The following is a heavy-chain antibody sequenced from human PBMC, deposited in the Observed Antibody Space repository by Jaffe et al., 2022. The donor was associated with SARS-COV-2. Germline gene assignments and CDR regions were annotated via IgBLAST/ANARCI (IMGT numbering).Heavy chain of an antibody. Sequence: EVQLVESGGGLVKPGGSLRLSCAASGFTFSSYSMNWVRQAPGKGLEWVSSISSSSSYIYYADSVKGRFTISRDNAKNSLYLQMNSLRAEDTAVYYCAREVAAAGRKQWLVRARSTPIDYWGQGTLVTVSS. CDR3: AREVAAAGRKQWLVRARSTPIDY. V-gene: IGHV3-21*01. CDR2: ISSSSSYI. J-gene: IGHJ4*02. CDR1: GFTFSSYS. D-gene: IGHD6-13*01.